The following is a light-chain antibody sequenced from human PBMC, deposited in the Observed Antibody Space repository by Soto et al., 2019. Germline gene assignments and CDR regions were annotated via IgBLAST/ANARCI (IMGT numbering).Light chain of an antibody. Sequence: DIQMTQSPSSVSASVGDRVTITCRASQAISTWLAWYQQKPGKAPKLLIYAASNLQTGVPSRFSGSGSGTDFPLTISSRQPEDFATYYCQQANSFPRTFGQGTKVEIK. J-gene: IGKJ1*01. CDR1: QAISTW. CDR2: AAS. V-gene: IGKV1D-12*01. CDR3: QQANSFPRT.